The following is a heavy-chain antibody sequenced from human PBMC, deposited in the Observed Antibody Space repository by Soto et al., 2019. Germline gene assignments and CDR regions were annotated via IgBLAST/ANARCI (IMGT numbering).Heavy chain of an antibody. Sequence: SETLSLTCAVYGGSFSGYYWSWIRQPPGKGLEWIGEINHSGSTNYNPSLKSRVTISVDTSKNQFSLKLSSVTAADTAVYYCAKLGYSSSRSYYYYYGMDVWGQGTTVTVSS. CDR1: GGSFSGYY. D-gene: IGHD6-13*01. CDR2: INHSGST. V-gene: IGHV4-34*01. J-gene: IGHJ6*02. CDR3: AKLGYSSSRSYYYYYGMDV.